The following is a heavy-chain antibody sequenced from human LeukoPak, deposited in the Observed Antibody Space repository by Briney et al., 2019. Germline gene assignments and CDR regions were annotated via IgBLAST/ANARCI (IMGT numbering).Heavy chain of an antibody. CDR1: GGSFSGYY. D-gene: IGHD1-1*01. CDR2: INHSGST. CDR3: ARGRTTGTTADY. V-gene: IGHV4-34*01. J-gene: IGHJ4*02. Sequence: SETLSLTCAVYGGSFSGYYWSWIRQPPGKGLEWIGEINHSGSTNYNPSLKSRVTISVDTSKNQFSLKLSPVTAADTAVYYCARGRTTGTTADYWGQGTLVTVSS.